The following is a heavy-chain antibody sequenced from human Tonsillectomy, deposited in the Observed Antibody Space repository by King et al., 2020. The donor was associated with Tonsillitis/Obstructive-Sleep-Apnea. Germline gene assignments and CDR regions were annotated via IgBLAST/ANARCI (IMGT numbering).Heavy chain of an antibody. Sequence: QVQLQESGPGLVKPSGTLSRTCAVSGGAITSSDWWTWVRQPPGKGLEWIGEIYHSGHTNYSPSLKSRVTISVDKSKNHFSLKLTSVTAADTAVYYCAIVRCHGEFCIRNYSYMDVCGKGTTVTVSS. CDR2: IYHSGHT. CDR1: GGAITSSDW. J-gene: IGHJ6*03. V-gene: IGHV4-4*02. D-gene: IGHD4-17*01. CDR3: AIVRCHGEFCIRNYSYMDV.